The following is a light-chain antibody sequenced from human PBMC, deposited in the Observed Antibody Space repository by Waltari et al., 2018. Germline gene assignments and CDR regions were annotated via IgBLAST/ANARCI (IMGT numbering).Light chain of an antibody. CDR2: GNS. V-gene: IGLV1-40*01. CDR1: SSNIGAGCA. CDR3: QSYDSSLSGSV. J-gene: IGLJ2*01. Sequence: QSGLTQPPSVSGAPGQRVTISCTGSSSNIGAGCAVPGYHLLPGTAPKLLIYGNSNRPSGVPDRFSGSKSGTSASLAITGLQAEDEAGYYCQSYDSSLSGSVFGGGTKLTVL.